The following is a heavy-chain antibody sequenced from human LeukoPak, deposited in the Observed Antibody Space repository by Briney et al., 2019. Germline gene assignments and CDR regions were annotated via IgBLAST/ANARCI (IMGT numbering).Heavy chain of an antibody. CDR2: IYYSGST. Sequence: SETLSLTCTVSGGSISSSSYYWGWIRQPPGKGLEWIGSIYYSGSTYYNPSLKSRVTISVDTSKDQFSLKLSSVTAADTAVYYYARHYYDSSGYYAFDYWGQGTLVTVSS. D-gene: IGHD3-22*01. J-gene: IGHJ4*02. V-gene: IGHV4-39*07. CDR1: GGSISSSSYY. CDR3: ARHYYDSSGYYAFDY.